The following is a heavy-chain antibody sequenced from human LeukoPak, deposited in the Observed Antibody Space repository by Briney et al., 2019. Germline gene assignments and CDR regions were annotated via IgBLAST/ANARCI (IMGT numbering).Heavy chain of an antibody. Sequence: SETLSLTCAVSGGSISSGGYSWSWIRQPPGKGLEWIGYMYHSGSTYYNPSPNTRVTISVDRSKNQCSLQLSSAAAADTAVYYCARGGPPFDYWGQGTLVTVSS. CDR2: MYHSGST. D-gene: IGHD6-25*01. CDR3: ARGGPPFDY. V-gene: IGHV4-30-2*01. CDR1: GGSISSGGYS. J-gene: IGHJ4*02.